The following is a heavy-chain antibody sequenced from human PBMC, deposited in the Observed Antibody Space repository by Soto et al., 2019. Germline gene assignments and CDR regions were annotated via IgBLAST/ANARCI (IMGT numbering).Heavy chain of an antibody. Sequence: SETLSLTCTVSGGSISSGGYYWSWIRQHPGKGLEWIGYIYYSGSTYYNPSLKSRVTISVDTSKNQFSPKLSSVTAADTAVYYCAREPLTQAHCSGGSCYQNWYFDLWGRGNLVTVSS. D-gene: IGHD2-15*01. CDR3: AREPLTQAHCSGGSCYQNWYFDL. J-gene: IGHJ2*01. V-gene: IGHV4-31*03. CDR1: GGSISSGGYY. CDR2: IYYSGST.